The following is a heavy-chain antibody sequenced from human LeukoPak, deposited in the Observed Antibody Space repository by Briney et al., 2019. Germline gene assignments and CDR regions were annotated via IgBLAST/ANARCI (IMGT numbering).Heavy chain of an antibody. CDR3: ASLPYSSSGYVDY. Sequence: GGSLRLSCAASGFTFSSYSMNWVRQAPGKGLEWVSYISSSSTIYYADSVKGRFTISRDNSKNTLYLQMNSLRAEDTAVYYCASLPYSSSGYVDYWGRGTLFPVSS. D-gene: IGHD6-13*01. CDR1: GFTFSSYS. J-gene: IGHJ4*02. V-gene: IGHV3-48*01. CDR2: ISSSSTI.